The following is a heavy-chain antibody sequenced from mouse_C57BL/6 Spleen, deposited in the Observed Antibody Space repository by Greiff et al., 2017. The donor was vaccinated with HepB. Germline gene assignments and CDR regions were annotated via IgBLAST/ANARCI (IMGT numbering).Heavy chain of an antibody. Sequence: VQLKESGPGLVKPSQSLSLTCSVTGYSITSGYYWNWIRQFPGNKLEWMGYISYDGSNNYNPSLKNRISITRDTSKNQFFLTLNSVTTEDTATYYCARDRDGYYYAMDYWGQGTSVTVSS. D-gene: IGHD1-1*01. CDR1: GYSITSGYY. J-gene: IGHJ4*01. CDR2: ISYDGSN. V-gene: IGHV3-6*01. CDR3: ARDRDGYYYAMDY.